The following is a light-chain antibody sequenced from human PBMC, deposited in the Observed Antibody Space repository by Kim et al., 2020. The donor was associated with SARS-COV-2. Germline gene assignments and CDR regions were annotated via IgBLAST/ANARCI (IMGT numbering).Light chain of an antibody. CDR2: GAS. V-gene: IGKV3-15*01. CDR3: QQYNDWPRT. J-gene: IGKJ1*01. CDR1: QSVSRN. Sequence: EIVMTQSPATLSVSPGESVTLSCRAGQSVSRNLAWYQQIPGQAPRLLIYGASTRATSIPGRFSGSGSGTEFTLTITSLQSEDFAVYYCQQYNDWPRTFGQGTKVEIK.